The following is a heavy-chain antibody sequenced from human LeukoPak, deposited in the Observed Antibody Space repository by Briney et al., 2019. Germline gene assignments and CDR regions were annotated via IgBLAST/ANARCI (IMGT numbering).Heavy chain of an antibody. CDR1: GGTFSSYA. V-gene: IGHV1-69*13. CDR2: IIPIFGTA. Sequence: GASVKVSCKASGGTFSSYAISWVRQAPGQRLEWMGGIIPIFGTANYAQKFQGRVTITADESTSTAYMGLSSLRSEDTAVYYCAGSVCSTSCQYNWFDPWGQGTLVTVSS. J-gene: IGHJ5*02. D-gene: IGHD2-2*01. CDR3: AGSVCSTSCQYNWFDP.